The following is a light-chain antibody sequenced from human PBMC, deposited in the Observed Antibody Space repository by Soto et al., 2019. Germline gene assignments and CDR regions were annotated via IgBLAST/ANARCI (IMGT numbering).Light chain of an antibody. Sequence: QSALTQPVSVSGSPGQSITISCTGTSSDVGGYDYVSWYQQHPGKVPKLLIYDVSHRPSGVSYRFSGSKSGNTASLTISGLQAEDEADYYCSSYTSRTTAIFGGWTKVTVL. V-gene: IGLV2-14*03. CDR1: SSDVGGYDY. J-gene: IGLJ2*01. CDR3: SSYTSRTTAI. CDR2: DVS.